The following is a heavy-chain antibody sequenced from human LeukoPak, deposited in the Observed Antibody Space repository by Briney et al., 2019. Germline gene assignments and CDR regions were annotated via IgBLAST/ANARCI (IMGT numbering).Heavy chain of an antibody. CDR3: ARDLTAMVYYFDY. CDR2: ISYDGSNK. CDR1: GFTFSSYG. Sequence: GGSLRLSCAASGFTFSSYGVHWVRQAPGKGLEWVAVISYDGSNKYYADSVKGRFTISRDNSKNTLYLQMNSLRAEDTAVYYCARDLTAMVYYFDYWGQGTLVTVSS. J-gene: IGHJ4*02. V-gene: IGHV3-30*03. D-gene: IGHD5-18*01.